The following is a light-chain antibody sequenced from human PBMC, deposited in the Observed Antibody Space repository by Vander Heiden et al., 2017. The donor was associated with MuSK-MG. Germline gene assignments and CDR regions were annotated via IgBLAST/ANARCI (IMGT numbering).Light chain of an antibody. J-gene: IGKJ4*01. V-gene: IGKV3-20*01. CDR2: GAS. CDR3: QRFGRSPLT. CDR1: ERVSSTY. Sequence: VLTQSPGILSLSPGERATLSCRASERVSSTYLAWYQQKPGQSPRLLMSGASSRATGTPDRFSGSGSGTDFTLTISGLEPEDFAVYYCQRFGRSPLTFGGGTKLERK.